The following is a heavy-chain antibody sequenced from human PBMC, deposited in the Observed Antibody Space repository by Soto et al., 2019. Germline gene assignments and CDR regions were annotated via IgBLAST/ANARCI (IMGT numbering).Heavy chain of an antibody. CDR1: GGTFSGYV. V-gene: IGHV1-69*01. CDR3: ATRGLGVPSPPYFDN. Sequence: QLVQSGSEVKKPGSSVKVSCQASGGTFSGYVVTWLRQAPGPGLEWMGEFVPLFGTTKYARTFPGRLTITAEESTSTAYMELRTLKSDDTAVYYCATRGLGVPSPPYFDNWGQGTLVTVSS. CDR2: FVPLFGTT. D-gene: IGHD6-25*01. J-gene: IGHJ4*02.